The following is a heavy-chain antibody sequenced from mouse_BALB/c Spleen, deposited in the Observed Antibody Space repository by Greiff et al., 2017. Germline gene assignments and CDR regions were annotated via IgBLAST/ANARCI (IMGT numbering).Heavy chain of an antibody. Sequence: EVKVVESGGGLVQPGGSLRLSCATSGFTFTDYYMSWVRQPPGKALEWLGFIRNKANGYTTEYSASVKGRFTISRDNSQSILYLQMNTLRAEDSATYYCARDMGDWGQGTLVTVSA. CDR1: GFTFTDYY. J-gene: IGHJ3*01. V-gene: IGHV7-3*02. CDR2: IRNKANGYTT. CDR3: ARDMGD.